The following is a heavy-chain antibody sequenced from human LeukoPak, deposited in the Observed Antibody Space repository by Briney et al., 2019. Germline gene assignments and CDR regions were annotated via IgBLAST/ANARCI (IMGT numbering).Heavy chain of an antibody. CDR3: ATTNDGGGYQWGDFFDF. J-gene: IGHJ4*02. CDR2: IIPNLGTT. D-gene: IGHD3-22*01. V-gene: IGHV1-69*04. Sequence: SVKVSFKASGGTSNSYAISWVRQAPGQGLEWMGRIIPNLGTTNRAQNFQDRVTLTADKSTNTAYMELTSLTSDDTAVYYCATTNDGGGYQWGDFFDFWGQGTLVTVSS. CDR1: GGTSNSYA.